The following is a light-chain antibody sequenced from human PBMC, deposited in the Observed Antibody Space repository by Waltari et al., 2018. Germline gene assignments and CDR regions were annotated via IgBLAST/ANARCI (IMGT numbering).Light chain of an antibody. Sequence: DIVMTQSPLSLSVTPGEPASISCRSSQSLLHGSGNTFLDWYLQKPGQSPQHLIYLVSNRASGVPDRFSGSGSGTDFTLKISRVEAEDVGVYFCMQARQTPWTFGQGTKVEIK. CDR1: QSLLHGSGNTF. J-gene: IGKJ1*01. CDR2: LVS. V-gene: IGKV2-28*01. CDR3: MQARQTPWT.